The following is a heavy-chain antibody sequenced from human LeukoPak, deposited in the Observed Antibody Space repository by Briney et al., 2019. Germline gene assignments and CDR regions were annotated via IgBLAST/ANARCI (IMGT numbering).Heavy chain of an antibody. CDR3: ARGCGGDCYYAFDI. Sequence: GGSLRLSCAASGFTFSAYSMNWVRQAPGKGLEWVSYISSSGSTIYYADSVKGRFTISRDNAKNSLYLQMNSLRAEDTAVYYCARGCGGDCYYAFDIWGQGTMVTVSS. J-gene: IGHJ3*02. CDR2: ISSSGSTI. CDR1: GFTFSAYS. D-gene: IGHD2-21*02. V-gene: IGHV3-48*03.